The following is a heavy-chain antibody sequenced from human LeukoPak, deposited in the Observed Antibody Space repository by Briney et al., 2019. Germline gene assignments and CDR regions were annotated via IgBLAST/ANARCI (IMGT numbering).Heavy chain of an antibody. CDR3: AKDPTIFGVVISI. D-gene: IGHD3-3*01. Sequence: GGSLRLSCAASGFTFSRYAMSWVRQAPGKGLEWVSAISGSGGSTYYADYVKGRFTISRDNSKNTLYLQMNSLRAEDTAVYYCAKDPTIFGVVISIWGQGTMVTVSS. CDR1: GFTFSRYA. CDR2: ISGSGGST. J-gene: IGHJ3*02. V-gene: IGHV3-23*01.